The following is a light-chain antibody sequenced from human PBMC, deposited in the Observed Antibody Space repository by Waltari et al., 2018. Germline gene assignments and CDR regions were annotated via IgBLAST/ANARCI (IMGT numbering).Light chain of an antibody. V-gene: IGKV1-5*03. CDR3: QEYDSLPIT. CDR2: KAS. CDR1: LSVKNN. J-gene: IGKJ4*01. Sequence: DIQMTQSPSTLSASVGDRVTISCRASLSVKNNLAWYQQTPGKAPKVLVHKASRLETGVPSRFSGSGYGTEFTRTISSLQPDDFATYYCQEYDSLPITFGGGTQVEIK.